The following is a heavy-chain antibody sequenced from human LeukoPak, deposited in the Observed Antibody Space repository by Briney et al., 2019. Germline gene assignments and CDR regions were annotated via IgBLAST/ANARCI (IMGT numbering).Heavy chain of an antibody. CDR1: GFTFSSYG. CDR2: IWYDGSNK. CDR3: AKGEAWYYGSSGGHYFDY. J-gene: IGHJ4*02. Sequence: GGSLRLSCAASGFTFSSYGMHWVRQAPGKGLEWVADIWYDGSNKYYADSVKGRFTISRDNSKNTLYLQMNSLRAEDTAVYYCAKGEAWYYGSSGGHYFDYRGQGTLVTVSS. V-gene: IGHV3-33*06. D-gene: IGHD3-22*01.